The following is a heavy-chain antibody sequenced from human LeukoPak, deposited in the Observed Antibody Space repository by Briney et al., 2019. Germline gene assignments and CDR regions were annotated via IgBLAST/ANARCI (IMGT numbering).Heavy chain of an antibody. V-gene: IGHV3-23*01. CDR2: IGYSGGDS. D-gene: IGHD3-16*02. CDR1: GFTLSSYE. J-gene: IGHJ4*02. Sequence: GGSLRLSCTVSGFTLSSYEMTWFRQAPGKGLEWVSSIGYSGGDSHYADSVKGRFTISRDNSKNTLYLQLSSLRAEDTAVYYCARGYHDYWGQGTLVTVSS. CDR3: ARGYHDY.